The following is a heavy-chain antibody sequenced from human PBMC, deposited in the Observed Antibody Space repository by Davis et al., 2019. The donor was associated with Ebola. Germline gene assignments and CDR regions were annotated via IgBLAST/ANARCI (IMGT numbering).Heavy chain of an antibody. Sequence: GGSLRLSCAASGFTFSSYAMHWVRQAPGKGLEWVAVISYDGSNKYYADSVKGRFTISRDNSKNTLYLQMNSLRAEDTAVYYCARWGGLDYWGQGTLVTVSS. J-gene: IGHJ4*02. CDR2: ISYDGSNK. CDR3: ARWGGLDY. D-gene: IGHD3-16*01. CDR1: GFTFSSYA. V-gene: IGHV3-30-3*01.